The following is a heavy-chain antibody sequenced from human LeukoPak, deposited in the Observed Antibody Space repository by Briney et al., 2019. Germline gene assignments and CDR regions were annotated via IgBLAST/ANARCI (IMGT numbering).Heavy chain of an antibody. Sequence: GGSLRPSCAASGFTFSSYGMSWVRRAPGKGPEWVSGISGSGGNTYYADSVKGRFTISRDNSQNTLYLQMNALRAEDTAVYYCAKVVSGYHFDYWGQGTLVTVSS. V-gene: IGHV3-23*01. D-gene: IGHD5-12*01. J-gene: IGHJ4*02. CDR3: AKVVSGYHFDY. CDR2: ISGSGGNT. CDR1: GFTFSSYG.